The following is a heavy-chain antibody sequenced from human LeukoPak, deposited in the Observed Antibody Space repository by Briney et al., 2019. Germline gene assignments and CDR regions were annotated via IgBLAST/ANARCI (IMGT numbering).Heavy chain of an antibody. CDR2: ISDSGDYT. D-gene: IGHD2-8*01. CDR3: SKDTSIGKYCTNGVCSPFDY. J-gene: IGHJ4*02. CDR1: GFTFSSYA. V-gene: IGHV3-23*01. Sequence: PGGSLRLSCAGSGFTFSSYAMSWVRQAPGQGLEWVSVISDSGDYTFYADSVRGRFTISRDNSRNTLYLKMISLRPEDTAVYYCSKDTSIGKYCTNGVCSPFDYWGQGTLVTVSS.